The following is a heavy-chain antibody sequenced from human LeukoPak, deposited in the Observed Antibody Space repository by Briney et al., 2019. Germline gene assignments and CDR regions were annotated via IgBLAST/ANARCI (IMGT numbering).Heavy chain of an antibody. CDR2: IYPADSDS. D-gene: IGHD3-22*01. Sequence: GESLKISCKGSGYTFSNYWIAWVRQMPGKGLEWMGIIYPADSDSRYSPSFQGQVTISVDRSINTAYLQWSSLKASDTAMYYCAIRSYYDTRGYYYLDYWGQGTLVTVSA. CDR1: GYTFSNYW. V-gene: IGHV5-51*01. CDR3: AIRSYYDTRGYYYLDY. J-gene: IGHJ4*02.